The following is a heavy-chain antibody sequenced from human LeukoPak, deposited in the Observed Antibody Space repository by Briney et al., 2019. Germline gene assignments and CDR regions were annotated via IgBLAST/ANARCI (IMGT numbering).Heavy chain of an antibody. V-gene: IGHV3-30*02. CDR2: TRYDGSNK. D-gene: IGHD3-16*01. J-gene: IGHJ4*02. CDR1: GFTFSSYG. CDR3: AKDARGSFGYFDY. Sequence: GGSLRLSCAASGFTFSSYGMHWVRQAPGKGLEWVAFTRYDGSNKYYADSVKGRFTISRDNSKNTLYLQMNSLRAEDTAVYYCAKDARGSFGYFDYWGQGTLVTVSS.